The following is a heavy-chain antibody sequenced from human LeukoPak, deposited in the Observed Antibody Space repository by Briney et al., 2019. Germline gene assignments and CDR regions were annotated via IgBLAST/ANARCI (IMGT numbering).Heavy chain of an antibody. Sequence: TGGSLRLSCAASGFTFDDYAMHWVRQAPGKGLVWVSRINSDGSSTSYADSVKGRFTISRDNAKNTLYLQMNSLRAEDTAVYYCARDYYDSSGVYYYYYYMDVWGKGTTVTISS. CDR3: ARDYYDSSGVYYYYYYMDV. CDR1: GFTFDDYA. CDR2: INSDGSST. D-gene: IGHD3-22*01. J-gene: IGHJ6*03. V-gene: IGHV3-74*01.